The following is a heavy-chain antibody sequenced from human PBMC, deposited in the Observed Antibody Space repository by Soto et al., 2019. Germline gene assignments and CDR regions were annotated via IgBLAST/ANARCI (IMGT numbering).Heavy chain of an antibody. CDR1: GYTFSSYA. J-gene: IGHJ4*02. CDR3: VRVVAIPGYPDN. CDR2: VNAGNGHT. V-gene: IGHV1-3*01. D-gene: IGHD5-12*01. Sequence: ASVKVSCKASGYTFSSYAIQWVRQAPGQRPEWMGWVNAGNGHTKYSQKLQGRVTMTTDTSTSTAYMELSSLRSDDTAIYYCVRVVAIPGYPDNWGQGTLVTVSS.